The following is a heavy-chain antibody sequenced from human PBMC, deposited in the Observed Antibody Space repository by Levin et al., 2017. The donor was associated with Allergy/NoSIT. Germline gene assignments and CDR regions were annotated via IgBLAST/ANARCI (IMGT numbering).Heavy chain of an antibody. J-gene: IGHJ4*02. CDR2: IKSKADGGTT. D-gene: IGHD3-9*01. CDR1: GFTYSNAW. Sequence: GGSLRLSCAASGFTYSNAWMSWVRQAPGKGLDWVGRIKSKADGGTTDYAAPVKGRFTISRDDSKNTLYLQMNSLKTEDTAVYYCTTEAYYDILTGYQFDYWGQGTLATVSS. V-gene: IGHV3-15*01. CDR3: TTEAYYDILTGYQFDY.